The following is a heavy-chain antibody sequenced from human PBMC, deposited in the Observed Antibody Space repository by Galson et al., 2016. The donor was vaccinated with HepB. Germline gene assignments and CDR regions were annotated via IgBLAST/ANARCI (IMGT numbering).Heavy chain of an antibody. D-gene: IGHD6-19*01. J-gene: IGHJ6*02. CDR2: VSYDGSNK. CDR3: ARGDRQEGYRTGWYARYYYYGMDV. Sequence: SLRLSCAASGFSFSSYAMHWVRQAPGKGLEWVAVVSYDGSNKYYGESVKGRTTISRDNSKNTLNLQMNSLGAEDTAVYYCARGDRQEGYRTGWYARYYYYGMDVWGQGTTVTVAS. V-gene: IGHV3-30*04. CDR1: GFSFSSYA.